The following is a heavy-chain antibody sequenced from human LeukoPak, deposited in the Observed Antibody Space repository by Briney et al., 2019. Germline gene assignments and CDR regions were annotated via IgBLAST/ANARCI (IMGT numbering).Heavy chain of an antibody. Sequence: GASVKVSCKASGYTFTGYYMHWVRQAPGQGLEWMGWISPNSGGTNYAQKFQGRVTMTRDTSISTAYMELSRLRSDDTAVYYCARDVRDSYCSGGSCYSDAFDIWGQGTMVTVSS. CDR3: ARDVRDSYCSGGSCYSDAFDI. J-gene: IGHJ3*02. CDR2: ISPNSGGT. CDR1: GYTFTGYY. V-gene: IGHV1-2*02. D-gene: IGHD2-15*01.